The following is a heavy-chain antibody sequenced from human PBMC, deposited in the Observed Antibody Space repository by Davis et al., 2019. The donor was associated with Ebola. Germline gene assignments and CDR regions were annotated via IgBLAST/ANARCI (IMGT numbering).Heavy chain of an antibody. CDR1: GVSISRHY. D-gene: IGHD4-17*01. CDR3: ARGSGVTTYWYFDL. CDR2: IYYTGSA. Sequence: PSETLSLTCTVSGVSISRHYWNWIRQPPGKRLEWIGSIYYTGSASYNSSLNSRVTISIDTSKNQFSLKLTSVTAADTAVYYCARGSGVTTYWYFDLWGRGTLVTVSS. V-gene: IGHV4-59*11. J-gene: IGHJ2*01.